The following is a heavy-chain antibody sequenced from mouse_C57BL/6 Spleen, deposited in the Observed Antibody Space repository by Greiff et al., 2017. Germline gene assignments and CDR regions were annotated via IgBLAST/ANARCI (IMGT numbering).Heavy chain of an antibody. CDR2: IHPNSGST. D-gene: IGHD2-1*01. J-gene: IGHJ4*01. Sequence: QVQLQQPGAELVKPGASVKLSCKASGYTFTSYWMHWVKPRPGQGLEWIGMIHPNSGSTNYNEKFKSKATLTVDKSSSTDYMQLSSLTSEDSAVYYFARDYCNVAALDYWGQGTSVTVSS. CDR3: ARDYCNVAALDY. V-gene: IGHV1-64*01. CDR1: GYTFTSYW.